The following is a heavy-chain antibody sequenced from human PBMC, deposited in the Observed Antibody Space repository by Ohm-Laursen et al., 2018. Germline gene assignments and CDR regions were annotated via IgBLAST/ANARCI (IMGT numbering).Heavy chain of an antibody. J-gene: IGHJ4*02. CDR1: GYTFTGYY. V-gene: IGHV1-2*02. CDR3: ARDKASWLVLRY. D-gene: IGHD6-19*01. Sequence: SSVKVSCKASGYTFTGYYMHWVRQAPGQGLEWMGWINPNSGGTNYAQKFQGRVTMTRDTSISTAYMELSRLRSDDTAVYYCARDKASWLVLRYWGQGTLVTVSS. CDR2: INPNSGGT.